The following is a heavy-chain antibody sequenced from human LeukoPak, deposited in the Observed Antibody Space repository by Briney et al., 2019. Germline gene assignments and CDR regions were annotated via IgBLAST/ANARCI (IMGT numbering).Heavy chain of an antibody. CDR3: ARGGHIAAAGLDY. D-gene: IGHD6-13*01. Sequence: SETLSLTCTVSGGSISSYYWSWIRQPPGKGLEWIGYIYYSGSTNYNPSLKSRVTISVDPSKNQFSLKLSSVTAADTAVYYCARGGHIAAAGLDYWGQGTLVTVSS. CDR1: GGSISSYY. J-gene: IGHJ4*02. V-gene: IGHV4-59*08. CDR2: IYYSGST.